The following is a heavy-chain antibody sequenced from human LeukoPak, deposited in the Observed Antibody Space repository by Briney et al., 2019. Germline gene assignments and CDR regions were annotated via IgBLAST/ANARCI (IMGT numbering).Heavy chain of an antibody. J-gene: IGHJ4*02. Sequence: ASETLSLTCTVSGGSITSTTYYWSWVRQPPGKGLEWIGSLHYSVTTYYNPSVKSRVTISADTSKNQFSLKLTSVTAADTAVYYCARLTALGTANDYWGQGTLVTVSS. D-gene: IGHD6-13*01. CDR1: GGSITSTTYY. V-gene: IGHV4-39*01. CDR2: LHYSVTT. CDR3: ARLTALGTANDY.